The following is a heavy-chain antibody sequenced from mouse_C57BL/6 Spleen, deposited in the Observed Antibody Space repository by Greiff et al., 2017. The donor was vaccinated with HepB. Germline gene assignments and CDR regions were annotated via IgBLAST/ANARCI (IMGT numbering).Heavy chain of an antibody. D-gene: IGHD2-4*01. CDR2: IDPETGGT. CDR3: TRRDYGSVYCAMDY. J-gene: IGHJ4*01. V-gene: IGHV1-15*01. CDR1: GYTFTDYE. Sequence: QVQLQQSGAELVRPGASVTLSCKASGYTFTDYEMHWVKQTPVHGLEWIGAIDPETGGTAYNQKFKGKAILTADKSSSTAYMELRSLTSEDSAVYYCTRRDYGSVYCAMDYWGQGTSVTVSS.